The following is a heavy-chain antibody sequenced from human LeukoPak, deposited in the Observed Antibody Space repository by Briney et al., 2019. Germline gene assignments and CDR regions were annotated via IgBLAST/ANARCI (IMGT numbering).Heavy chain of an antibody. CDR2: INHSGST. Sequence: SETLSLTCAVYGGSLSGYYWSWIRQPPGKGLEWIGEINHSGSTNYNPSLKSRVTISVDTSKNQFSLKLSSVTAADTAVYYCARLAGVVIYYFDYWGQGTLVTVSS. D-gene: IGHD3-3*01. CDR3: ARLAGVVIYYFDY. V-gene: IGHV4-34*01. CDR1: GGSLSGYY. J-gene: IGHJ4*02.